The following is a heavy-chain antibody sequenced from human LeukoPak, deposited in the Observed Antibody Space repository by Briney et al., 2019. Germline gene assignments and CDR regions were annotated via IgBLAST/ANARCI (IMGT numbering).Heavy chain of an antibody. CDR2: VGHSGSA. D-gene: IGHD3-22*01. CDR3: ARDLDWGYYDSSGYSPWATYNWFDP. CDR1: GGSFSGYY. V-gene: IGHV4-34*01. J-gene: IGHJ5*02. Sequence: SETLSLTCAVYGGSFSGYYWSWIRQPPGKGLEWIGDVGHSGSADYNPSLKSRVTVSADPSKTQFSLKLSSVTAADTAVYYCARDLDWGYYDSSGYSPWATYNWFDPWGQGTLVTVSS.